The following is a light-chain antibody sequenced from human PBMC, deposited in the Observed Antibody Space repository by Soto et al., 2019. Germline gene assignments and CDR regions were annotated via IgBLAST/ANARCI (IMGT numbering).Light chain of an antibody. J-gene: IGKJ4*02. CDR3: QQYYDYPPRT. Sequence: EIVMTQSPATLSVSPGDRATLSCRASRNINRKLAWYQQKPGQAPRLLISGASTRATGIPARFSGSGSGTEFTLTISSLQSEDFAVYYCQQYYDYPPRTFGGGTKVEIK. CDR2: GAS. V-gene: IGKV3-15*01. CDR1: RNINRK.